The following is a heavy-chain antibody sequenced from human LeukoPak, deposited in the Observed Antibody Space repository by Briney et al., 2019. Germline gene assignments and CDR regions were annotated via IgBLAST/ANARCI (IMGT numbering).Heavy chain of an antibody. D-gene: IGHD3-16*02. CDR1: GYTFTSYG. V-gene: IGHV1-18*01. J-gene: IGHJ5*02. CDR3: ARDQYYDYVWGSYRPNWFDP. Sequence: ASVKVSCTASGYTFTSYGISWVRQAPGQGLEWMGWISAYNGNTNYAQKLQGRVTMTTDTSTSTAYMELRSLRSDDTAVYYCARDQYYDYVWGSYRPNWFDPWGQGTLVTVSS. CDR2: ISAYNGNT.